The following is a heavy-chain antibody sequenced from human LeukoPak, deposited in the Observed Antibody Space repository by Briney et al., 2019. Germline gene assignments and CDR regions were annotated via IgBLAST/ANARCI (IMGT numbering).Heavy chain of an antibody. V-gene: IGHV4-59*01. CDR3: ARDHSGSYYTWDY. CDR1: GGSISSYY. Sequence: SETLSPTCTVSGGSISSYYWSWIRQPPGKGLEWIGYIYYSGSTNYNPSLKSRVTISVDTSKNQFSLKLSSVTAADTAVYYCARDHSGSYYTWDYWGQGTLVTVSS. CDR2: IYYSGST. J-gene: IGHJ4*02. D-gene: IGHD1-26*01.